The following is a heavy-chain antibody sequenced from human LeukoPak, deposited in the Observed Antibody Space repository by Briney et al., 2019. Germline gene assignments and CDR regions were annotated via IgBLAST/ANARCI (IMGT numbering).Heavy chain of an antibody. CDR2: IYTGGST. D-gene: IGHD4-11*01. Sequence: PGGSLRLSCAASGCTVSSNYMSWVRQAPGKGLEWVSVIYTGGSTNYADSVKGRFTISRDNSKNTLYLQMNSLRAEDTAVYYCTRRAVTTAYYYGMDVWGQGTTVTVSS. V-gene: IGHV3-66*01. CDR3: TRRAVTTAYYYGMDV. CDR1: GCTVSSNY. J-gene: IGHJ6*02.